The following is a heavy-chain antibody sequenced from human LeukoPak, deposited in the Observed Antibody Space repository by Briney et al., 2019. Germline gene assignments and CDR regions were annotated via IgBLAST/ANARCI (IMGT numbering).Heavy chain of an antibody. J-gene: IGHJ4*02. Sequence: GGSLRLSCAASGFTFSSYSMNWVRQAPGKGLEWVSSISSSSSYIYYADSVKGRFTIPRDNAKNTLYLQMNSLRAEDTAVYYCARDDIIAAAFDYWGQGTLVTVSS. V-gene: IGHV3-21*01. CDR2: ISSSSSYI. CDR1: GFTFSSYS. CDR3: ARDDIIAAAFDY. D-gene: IGHD6-13*01.